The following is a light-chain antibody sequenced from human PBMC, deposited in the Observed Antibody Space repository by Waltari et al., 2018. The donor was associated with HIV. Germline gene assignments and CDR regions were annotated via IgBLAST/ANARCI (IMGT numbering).Light chain of an antibody. CDR1: SSDVGDYNY. V-gene: IGLV2-8*01. CDR2: EVT. Sequence: QSALTQPPSASGSPGQSVTISCTGTSSDVGDYNYVSWYQHHPGEAPKLMIYEVTTRPSGVPDRFSGSKSGNTASLTVSGLQAEDEADYYCSSYAGSNNLVFGGGTKLTVL. CDR3: SSYAGSNNLV. J-gene: IGLJ2*01.